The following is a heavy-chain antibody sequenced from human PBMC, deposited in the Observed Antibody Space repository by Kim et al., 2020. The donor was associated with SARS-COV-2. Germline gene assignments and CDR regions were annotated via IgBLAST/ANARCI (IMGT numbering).Heavy chain of an antibody. CDR2: ISAYNGNT. CDR3: ARDTMVRGVPSHYYYYGMDV. D-gene: IGHD3-10*01. Sequence: ASVKVSCKASGYTFTSYGISWVRQAPGQGLEWMGWISAYNGNTNYAQKLQGRVTMTTDTSTSTAYMELRSLRSDDTAVYYCARDTMVRGVPSHYYYYGMDVWGQGTTVTVSS. V-gene: IGHV1-18*01. J-gene: IGHJ6*02. CDR1: GYTFTSYG.